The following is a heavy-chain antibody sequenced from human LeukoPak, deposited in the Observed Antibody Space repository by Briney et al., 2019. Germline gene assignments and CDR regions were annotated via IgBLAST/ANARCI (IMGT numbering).Heavy chain of an antibody. V-gene: IGHV3-53*04. D-gene: IGHD3-22*01. CDR2: IYSGGST. Sequence: GGSLRLSCAASGFTFNNYVMNWVRQAPGKGLEWVSVIYSGGSTYYADSVKGRFTISRHNSKNTLYLQMNSLRAEDTAVYYCARGQYYYDSSGYSLGYWGQGTLVTVSS. J-gene: IGHJ4*02. CDR1: GFTFNNYV. CDR3: ARGQYYYDSSGYSLGY.